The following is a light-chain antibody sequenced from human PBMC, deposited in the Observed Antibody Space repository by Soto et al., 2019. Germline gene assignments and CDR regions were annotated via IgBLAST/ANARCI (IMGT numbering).Light chain of an antibody. CDR1: QSVTSY. Sequence: EVVLTQSPATLSLSPGERATLSCRASQSVTSYLAWFQHKPGQAPRLLIYDASNRATGIPARFSGSGSGTDFTLTISSLEPEDFAVYYCQQRSRWPPTFGQGTKLDIK. CDR3: QQRSRWPPT. J-gene: IGKJ2*01. CDR2: DAS. V-gene: IGKV3-11*01.